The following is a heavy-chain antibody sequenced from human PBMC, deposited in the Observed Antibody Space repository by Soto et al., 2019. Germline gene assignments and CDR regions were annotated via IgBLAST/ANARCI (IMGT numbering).Heavy chain of an antibody. Sequence: SVKVSCKASGGTFSTYAIDWVRQAPGQGLEWMGGIIPLFGTAKYAQNFQGRITITADESTNTAYMELRSLRSQDTAVYYCARGVHYDSSGYYYFYWGQGTLVTVSS. CDR1: GGTFSTYA. D-gene: IGHD3-22*01. CDR3: ARGVHYDSSGYYYFY. J-gene: IGHJ4*02. V-gene: IGHV1-69*13. CDR2: IIPLFGTA.